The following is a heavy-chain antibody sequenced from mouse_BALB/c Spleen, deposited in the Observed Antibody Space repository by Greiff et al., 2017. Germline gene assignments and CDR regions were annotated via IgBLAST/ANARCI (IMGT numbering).Heavy chain of an antibody. CDR2: ISNGGGST. CDR3: ARHGYYGSSLYAMDY. Sequence: EVHLVESGGGLVQPGGSLKLSCAASGFTFSSYTMSWVRQTPEKRLEWVAYISNGGGSTYYPDTVKGRFTISRDNAKNTLYLQMSSLKSEDTAMYYCARHGYYGSSLYAMDYWGQGTSVTVSS. J-gene: IGHJ4*01. D-gene: IGHD1-1*01. CDR1: GFTFSSYT. V-gene: IGHV5-12-2*01.